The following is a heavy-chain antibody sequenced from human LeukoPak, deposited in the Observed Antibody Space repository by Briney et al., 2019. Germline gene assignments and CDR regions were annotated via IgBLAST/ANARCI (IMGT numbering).Heavy chain of an antibody. CDR2: IYYSGST. Sequence: SETLSLACTVSGGSISSYYWSWIRQPPGKGLEWIGYIYYSGSTNYNPSLKSRVTISVDTSKNQFSLKLSSVTAADTAVYYCARGTDYYDSSGYYYPRAFDIWGQGTMVTVSS. J-gene: IGHJ3*02. CDR1: GGSISSYY. CDR3: ARGTDYYDSSGYYYPRAFDI. V-gene: IGHV4-59*01. D-gene: IGHD3-22*01.